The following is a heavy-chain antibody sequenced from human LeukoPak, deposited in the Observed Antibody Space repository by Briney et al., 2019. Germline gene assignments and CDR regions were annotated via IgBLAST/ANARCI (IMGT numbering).Heavy chain of an antibody. J-gene: IGHJ4*02. CDR3: ARGYCSDGTCPFDY. V-gene: IGHV1-2*02. CDR2: INPNSGGT. Sequence: ASVKVSCEASGYTFTGYYMHWVRQAPGQGLEWMGWINPNSGGTNYAQNFQGRVTMTRDTSISAAYIEVSRLRSDDTAVYYCARGYCSDGTCPFDYWGQGALVAVSS. CDR1: GYTFTGYY. D-gene: IGHD2-15*01.